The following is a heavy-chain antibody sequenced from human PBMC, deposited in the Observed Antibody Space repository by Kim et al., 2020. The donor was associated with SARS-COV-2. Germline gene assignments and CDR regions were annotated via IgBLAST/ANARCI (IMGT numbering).Heavy chain of an antibody. CDR2: ISSSGSTI. Sequence: GGSLRLSCAASGFTFSHYYMSWIRQAPGKGLEWVSYISSSGSTIYYADSVKGRFTISRDNAKNSLYLQMNSLRAEDTAVYYCARVKILEPQNYYYYGMDVWGQGTTVTVSS. CDR3: ARVKILEPQNYYYYGMDV. V-gene: IGHV3-11*04. CDR1: GFTFSHYY. J-gene: IGHJ6*02.